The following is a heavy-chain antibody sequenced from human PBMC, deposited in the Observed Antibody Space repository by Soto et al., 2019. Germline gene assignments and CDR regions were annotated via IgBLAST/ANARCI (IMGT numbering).Heavy chain of an antibody. J-gene: IGHJ5*02. CDR2: IYYSGST. CDR3: ESSIVRAKGVVWLDP. CDR1: GGSISSYY. V-gene: IGHV4-59*01. D-gene: IGHD1-26*01. Sequence: PSETLSLTCTVSGGSISSYYWSWIRRPPGKGLEWIGYIYYSGSTNYNPSLKSRVTISVDTSKNQFSLKLSSVTAADTAVYYCESSIVRAKGVVWLDPWGQGTLVTVYS.